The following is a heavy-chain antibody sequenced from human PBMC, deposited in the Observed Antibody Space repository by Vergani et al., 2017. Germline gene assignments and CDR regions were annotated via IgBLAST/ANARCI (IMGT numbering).Heavy chain of an antibody. Sequence: EVQLVESGGGLVEPGGSLRLSCAASGFTFSNAWMSWVRQAPGKGLEWVGRIKSKTDGGTTDYAAPVKGRFTISRDDSKNTLYLPMNSLKTEDTAVYYCTTDIDSSSWLLDAFDIWGQGTMVTVSS. J-gene: IGHJ3*02. CDR1: GFTFSNAW. D-gene: IGHD6-13*01. V-gene: IGHV3-15*01. CDR3: TTDIDSSSWLLDAFDI. CDR2: IKSKTDGGTT.